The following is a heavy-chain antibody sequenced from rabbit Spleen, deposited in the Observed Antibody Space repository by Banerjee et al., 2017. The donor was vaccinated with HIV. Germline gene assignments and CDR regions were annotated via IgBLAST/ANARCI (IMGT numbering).Heavy chain of an antibody. Sequence: QEQLVESGGGLVQPEGSLTLTCTVSGFSFDSGYVMCWVRQAPGKGLEWIACIYGGSSGGTYSATWAKGRFTISKTSSTTVTLQMTSLTAADTATYFCARDTGTSFSTYGMDLWGPGTLVTVS. V-gene: IGHV1S45*01. CDR3: ARDTGTSFSTYGMDL. CDR1: GFSFDSGYV. CDR2: IYGGSSGGT. D-gene: IGHD8-1*01. J-gene: IGHJ6*01.